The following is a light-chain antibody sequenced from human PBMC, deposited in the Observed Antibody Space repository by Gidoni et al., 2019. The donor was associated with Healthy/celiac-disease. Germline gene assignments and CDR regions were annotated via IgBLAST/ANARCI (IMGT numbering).Light chain of an antibody. J-gene: IGKJ1*01. CDR2: DAS. V-gene: IGKV1-5*01. CDR1: QSISSC. CDR3: QQYNSYSPEA. Sequence: DIQRTQSPSTLSASVGDRVTITCRASQSISSCLAWYQQKPGKAPQLLIYDASSLESGVPSRFSGSGSGTEFTLTISSLQPDDFATYYCQQYNSYSPEAFGQGTKVEIK.